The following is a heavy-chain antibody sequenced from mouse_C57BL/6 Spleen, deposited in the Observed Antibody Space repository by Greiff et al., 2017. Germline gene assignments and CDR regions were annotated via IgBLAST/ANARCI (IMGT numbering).Heavy chain of an antibody. V-gene: IGHV1-72*01. D-gene: IGHD1-1*01. CDR1: GYTFTSYW. CDR2: IDPNSGGT. J-gene: IGHJ2*01. CDR3: ARPYYGSSNDYFDY. Sequence: VQLQQPGAELVKPGASVKLSCKASGYTFTSYWMHWVKQRPGRGLEWIGRIDPNSGGTNYNEKFKSKATLTVDKPSRTAYMQLSSLTSEDSAVYYGARPYYGSSNDYFDYWGQGTTLTVSS.